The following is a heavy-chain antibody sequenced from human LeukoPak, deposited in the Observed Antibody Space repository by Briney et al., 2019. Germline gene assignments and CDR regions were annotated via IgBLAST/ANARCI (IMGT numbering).Heavy chain of an antibody. Sequence: SETLALTCTVSGGSISSRGHYWAWIRQPPGKGLEWIGRIYKSGSTDYNPSFKSRVSMSLDTSKNQFSLRLSSVTAADTAVYYCARVRAVAGTHYYFDYWGHGTLVTVSS. CDR1: GGSISSRGHY. V-gene: IGHV4-39*07. CDR3: ARVRAVAGTHYYFDY. D-gene: IGHD6-19*01. CDR2: IYKSGST. J-gene: IGHJ4*01.